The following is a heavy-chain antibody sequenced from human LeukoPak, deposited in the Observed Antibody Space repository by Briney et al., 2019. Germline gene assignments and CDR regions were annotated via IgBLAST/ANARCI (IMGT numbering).Heavy chain of an antibody. CDR2: ISGSGGNT. D-gene: IGHD2-15*01. CDR1: GFTFSSYA. Sequence: GGSLRLSCAASGFTFSSYAMSWVRQAPGKGLEWISAISGSGGNTYYADSVKGRLTISRDNSKNTLFLQMNSLRVEDTAVYYCAKEDPIVSVGFDYWGQGTLVTVTS. J-gene: IGHJ4*02. V-gene: IGHV3-23*01. CDR3: AKEDPIVSVGFDY.